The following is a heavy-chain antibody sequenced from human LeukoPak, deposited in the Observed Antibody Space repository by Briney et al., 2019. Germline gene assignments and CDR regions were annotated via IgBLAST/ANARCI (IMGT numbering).Heavy chain of an antibody. J-gene: IGHJ4*02. D-gene: IGHD5-12*01. CDR3: ARAGGIESAFD. V-gene: IGHV3-21*01. Sequence: GGSLRLSCAASGFTFSSYSMSWVRQAPGKGLEWVSSITSRSSHIYYADSVRGRFTISRDNAEKSLYLQMNSLRAEDTAVYYCARAGGIESAFDWGQGTLVTVSS. CDR2: ITSRSSHI. CDR1: GFTFSSYS.